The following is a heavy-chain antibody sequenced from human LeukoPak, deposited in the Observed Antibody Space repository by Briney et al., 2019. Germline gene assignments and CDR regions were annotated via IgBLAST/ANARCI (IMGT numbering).Heavy chain of an antibody. CDR2: ISGSGGST. J-gene: IGHJ5*02. CDR1: GFTFSNAW. CDR3: AKEGGLFDSSGYSES. D-gene: IGHD3-22*01. Sequence: GGSLRLSCAASGFTFSNAWMSWVRQAPGKGLEWVSVISGSGGSTYYTDSVKGRFTISRDNSESTLYLQMNSLRAEDTAVYYCAKEGGLFDSSGYSESWGQGTLVSVSS. V-gene: IGHV3-23*01.